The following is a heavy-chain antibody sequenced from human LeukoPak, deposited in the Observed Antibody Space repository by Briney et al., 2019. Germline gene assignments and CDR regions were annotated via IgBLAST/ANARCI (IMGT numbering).Heavy chain of an antibody. CDR3: ARGTYYYDSSGYSYYDYYYMDV. CDR1: GGSISSGSYY. V-gene: IGHV4-61*02. D-gene: IGHD3-22*01. Sequence: PSETLSLTCTVSGGSISSGSYYWSWIRQPAGKGLEWIGRIYTSGSTNYNPSLKSRVTISVDTSKNQFSLKLSSVTAADTAVYYCARGTYYYDSSGYSYYDYYYMDVWGKGTTVTISS. CDR2: IYTSGST. J-gene: IGHJ6*03.